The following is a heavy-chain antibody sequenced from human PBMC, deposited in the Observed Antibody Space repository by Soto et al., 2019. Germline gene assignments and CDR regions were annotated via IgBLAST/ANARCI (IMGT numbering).Heavy chain of an antibody. V-gene: IGHV1-46*01. J-gene: IGHJ4*02. Sequence: GVSAKVSSKEPGYTFASKSMHCARHSPGQGLEWMGIINPSGGSTSYAQKFQGRVTMTRDTSTSTVYMELSSLRSEDTAVYYCATHMMVRGVTVADYWGQGTLVTAPQ. CDR3: ATHMMVRGVTVADY. CDR1: GYTFASKS. CDR2: INPSGGST. D-gene: IGHD3-10*01.